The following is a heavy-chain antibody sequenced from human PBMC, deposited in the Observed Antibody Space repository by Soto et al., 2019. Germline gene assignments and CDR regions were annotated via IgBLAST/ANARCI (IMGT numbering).Heavy chain of an antibody. Sequence: QVHLVQSGAEVKKPGASVKVSCKGSGYGFTTYGITWVRQAPGQGLEWMAWISAHNGHTNYAQKLQGIVTVTRDTSTSTAYMELRSLRSDDTAVYYCARGRYGDYWGQGALVTVSS. J-gene: IGHJ4*02. D-gene: IGHD1-1*01. CDR1: GYGFTTYG. CDR2: ISAHNGHT. CDR3: ARGRYGDY. V-gene: IGHV1-18*01.